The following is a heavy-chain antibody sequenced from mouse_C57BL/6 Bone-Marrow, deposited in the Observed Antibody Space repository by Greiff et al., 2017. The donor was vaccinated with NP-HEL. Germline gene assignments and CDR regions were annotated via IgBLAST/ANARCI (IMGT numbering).Heavy chain of an antibody. CDR2: IHPNSGST. V-gene: IGHV1-64*01. CDR1: GYTFTSYW. CDR3: ARRNPNWDGDY. D-gene: IGHD4-1*01. J-gene: IGHJ2*01. Sequence: VQLQQPGAELVKPGASVKLSCKASGYTFTSYWMHWVKQRPGQGLEWIGMIHPNSGSTNYNEKFKSKATLTVDKSSSTAYMQLSCLTSEDSAVYYCARRNPNWDGDYWGQGTTLTVSS.